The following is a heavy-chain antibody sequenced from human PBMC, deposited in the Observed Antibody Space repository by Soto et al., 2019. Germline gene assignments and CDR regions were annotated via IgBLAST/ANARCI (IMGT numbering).Heavy chain of an antibody. CDR1: GFTFSSYD. CDR3: AKDPGWYHDFSSGLPDY. Sequence: GGSLRLSCAASGFTFSSYDMHWVRQAPGKGLEWVAVISYDGSNKYYADSVKGRFTISRDNSKDTLYLQMNSLRAEDTAIYYSAKDPGWYHDFSSGLPDYWGQGTLVTVSS. D-gene: IGHD3-3*01. J-gene: IGHJ4*02. CDR2: ISYDGSNK. V-gene: IGHV3-30*18.